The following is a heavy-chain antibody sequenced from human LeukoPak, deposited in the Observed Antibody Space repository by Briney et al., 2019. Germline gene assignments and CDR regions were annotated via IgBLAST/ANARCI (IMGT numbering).Heavy chain of an antibody. Sequence: SETLSLTCTVSGGSIRTYYWSWIRQPPGKGLEWIGYIYYTGSTSYNPSLKSRVTMSLDASKNQFSLELNSVTPADTAVYYCVKGSNGGGWTHIARLHFDYWGQGILVTVSS. D-gene: IGHD2-21*01. CDR3: VKGSNGGGWTHIARLHFDY. CDR1: GGSIRTYY. CDR2: IYYTGST. J-gene: IGHJ4*02. V-gene: IGHV4-59*01.